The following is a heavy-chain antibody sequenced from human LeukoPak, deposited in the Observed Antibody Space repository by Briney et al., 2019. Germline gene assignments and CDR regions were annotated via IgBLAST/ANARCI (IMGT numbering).Heavy chain of an antibody. D-gene: IGHD6-13*01. CDR3: ARDHYSRNDY. CDR1: GFTFSSYG. CDR2: IWYDGSNK. J-gene: IGHJ4*02. V-gene: IGHV3-33*01. Sequence: GRSLRLSCAASGFTFSSYGMHWVRQAPGKGLEWVAVIWYDGSNKYYADSVKGRFTISRDNSKNSLYLQMNSLRDEDTAVYYCARDHYSRNDYWGQGTLVTVSS.